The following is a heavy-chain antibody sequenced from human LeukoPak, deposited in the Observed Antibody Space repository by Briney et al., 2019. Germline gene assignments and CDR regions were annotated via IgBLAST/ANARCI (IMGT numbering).Heavy chain of an antibody. D-gene: IGHD2-2*01. V-gene: IGHV1-69*06. CDR1: GDTFSRVA. CDR3: SLGARDILVVPATLKLDS. J-gene: IGHJ4*02. Sequence: SVKVSCKHSGDTFSRVAINGLRQAPGQGLEWMGRIIPMFGATKYAKKFQGRVTVTRATSASTAYMQLSTLRSGDTAVYYCSLGARDILVVPATLKLDSWGQGTLITVSS. CDR2: IIPMFGAT.